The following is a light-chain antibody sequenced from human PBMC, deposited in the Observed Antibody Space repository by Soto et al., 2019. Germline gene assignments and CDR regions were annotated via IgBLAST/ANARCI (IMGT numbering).Light chain of an antibody. J-gene: IGKJ2*01. V-gene: IGKV1-39*01. Sequence: DLQMTQSPSSLSASVGDRITITCRASQSISAYLNWYQHKPGKAPKLLIFAPSTLQTGVPSPFSGSGSGTHFTLTISGLQTEDFATYYCQQTFSSPYTFAQGTKLEI. CDR1: QSISAY. CDR2: APS. CDR3: QQTFSSPYT.